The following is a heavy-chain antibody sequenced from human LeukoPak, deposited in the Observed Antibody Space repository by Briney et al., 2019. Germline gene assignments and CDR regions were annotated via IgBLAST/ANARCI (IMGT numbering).Heavy chain of an antibody. Sequence: GASVKVSCKASAYTFTSYGISWVRQAPGQGLEWMGWISPYNGNTNYAQKLQGRVTMTTDTSTSTTYMDLRSLRSDDTAVYYCARDREGVVLLDYWGQGTLVTVSS. CDR2: ISPYNGNT. CDR1: AYTFTSYG. J-gene: IGHJ4*02. D-gene: IGHD3-3*01. CDR3: ARDREGVVLLDY. V-gene: IGHV1-18*01.